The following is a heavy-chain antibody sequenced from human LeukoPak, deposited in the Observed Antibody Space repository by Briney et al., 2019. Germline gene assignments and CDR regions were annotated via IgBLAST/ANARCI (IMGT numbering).Heavy chain of an antibody. J-gene: IGHJ5*02. V-gene: IGHV4-38-2*01. D-gene: IGHD2-2*02. Sequence: PSETLSLTCAVSGYSINSGYYWGWIRQPPGKGLEWIGSIYHSGSTYYNPSLKSRVTMSVDTSKNQFSLKLSSVTAADTAVYYCARVDCSSTSCYITWFDPWGQGTLVTVSS. CDR3: ARVDCSSTSCYITWFDP. CDR2: IYHSGST. CDR1: GYSINSGYY.